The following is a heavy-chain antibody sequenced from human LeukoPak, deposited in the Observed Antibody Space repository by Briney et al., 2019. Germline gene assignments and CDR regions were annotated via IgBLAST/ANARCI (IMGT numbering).Heavy chain of an antibody. CDR1: GGSFSGYY. J-gene: IGHJ6*03. CDR3: ARIVHGSSGYYYYYYYMDI. D-gene: IGHD3-22*01. Sequence: RPSETLSLTCAVYGGSFSGYYWSWIRQPPGKGLEWIGEINHSGSTNYNPSLKSRVTISVDTSKNQFSLKLSSVTAADTAVYYCARIVHGSSGYYYYYYYMDIWGKGTTVTVSS. CDR2: INHSGST. V-gene: IGHV4-34*01.